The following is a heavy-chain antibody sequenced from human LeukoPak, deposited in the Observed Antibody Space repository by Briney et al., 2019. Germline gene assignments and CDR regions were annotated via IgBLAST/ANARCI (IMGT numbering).Heavy chain of an antibody. D-gene: IGHD7-27*01. CDR3: ARENWGSSDY. J-gene: IGHJ4*02. Sequence: GGSLRLSCAASGFTFSSYWMSWVRQAPGKGLEWVANIKEDGSEKNYVDSVKGRFTISRDNAKNSLYLQMNSLRAKDTAVYYCARENWGSSDYWGQGTLVTVSS. V-gene: IGHV3-7*03. CDR1: GFTFSSYW. CDR2: IKEDGSEK.